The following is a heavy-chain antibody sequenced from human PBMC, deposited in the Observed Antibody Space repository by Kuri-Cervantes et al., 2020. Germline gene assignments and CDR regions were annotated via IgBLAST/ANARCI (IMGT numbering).Heavy chain of an antibody. CDR1: GFTFSSYG. D-gene: IGHD6-13*01. Sequence: GESRKISCVASGFTFSSYGMHWVRQAPGKGLEWVAFIRYDANTKYYADSVKGRFTISRDNSKNTLYLQMNSLRAEDTAVYSCAKGVAADYMDVWGKGTTVTVSS. CDR2: IRYDANTK. V-gene: IGHV3-30*02. CDR3: AKGVAADYMDV. J-gene: IGHJ6*03.